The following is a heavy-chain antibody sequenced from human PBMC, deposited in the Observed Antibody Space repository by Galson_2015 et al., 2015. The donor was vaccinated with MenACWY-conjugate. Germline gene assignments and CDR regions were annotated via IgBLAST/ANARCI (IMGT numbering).Heavy chain of an antibody. J-gene: IGHJ5*02. CDR1: GFTFNQYW. V-gene: IGHV3-74*01. Sequence: SLRLSCAASGFTFNQYWTHWVRHAPGKGLVWVSRISPDGSVTNYADSVKGRFTLSRDNAKNTLYLQMNSLRGDDTAVYYCTRGNDGHGRFDPWGQGTLVTVSS. D-gene: IGHD5-24*01. CDR3: TRGNDGHGRFDP. CDR2: ISPDGSVT.